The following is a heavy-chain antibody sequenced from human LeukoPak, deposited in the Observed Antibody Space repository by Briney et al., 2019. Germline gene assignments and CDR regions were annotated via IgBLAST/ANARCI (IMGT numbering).Heavy chain of an antibody. CDR1: GFTFSSYG. V-gene: IGHV3-33*01. CDR3: ARDSEAYYGSGSSDY. J-gene: IGHJ4*02. D-gene: IGHD3-10*01. CDR2: IWYDGSNK. Sequence: PGRSLRLSCAASGFTFSSYGMPWVRQAPGKGLEWVAVIWYDGSNKYYADSVKGRSTISRDNSKNTLYLQMNSLRAEDTAVYYCARDSEAYYGSGSSDYWGQGTLVTVSS.